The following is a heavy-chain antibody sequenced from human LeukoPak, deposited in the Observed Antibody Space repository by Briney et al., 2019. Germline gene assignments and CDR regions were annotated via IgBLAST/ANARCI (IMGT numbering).Heavy chain of an antibody. D-gene: IGHD5-18*01. V-gene: IGHV3-64*01. Sequence: GGSLRLSCAASGFTFSSYAMRWVRQAPGKGLEYVSAISSNGGSTYYANSVKGRFTISRDNSKNTLYLQMGSLRAEDMAVYYCARSPYSYGTENPYYFDYWGQGTLVTVSS. J-gene: IGHJ4*02. CDR2: ISSNGGST. CDR1: GFTFSSYA. CDR3: ARSPYSYGTENPYYFDY.